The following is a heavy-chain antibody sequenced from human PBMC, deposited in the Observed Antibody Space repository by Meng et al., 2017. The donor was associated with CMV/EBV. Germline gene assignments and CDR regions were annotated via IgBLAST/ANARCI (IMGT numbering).Heavy chain of an antibody. CDR1: GFTFSSYW. D-gene: IGHD4-23*01. V-gene: IGHV3-7*01. CDR3: ARFSGGNCFVY. J-gene: IGHJ4*02. Sequence: GGSLRLPCAASGFTFSSYWMSWVRQAPGKGLEWVANIKQDGSEKYYVDSVKGRFTISRDNAKNSLYLQMNSLRAEDTTVYYCARFSGGNCFVYWGQGTLVTVSS. CDR2: IKQDGSEK.